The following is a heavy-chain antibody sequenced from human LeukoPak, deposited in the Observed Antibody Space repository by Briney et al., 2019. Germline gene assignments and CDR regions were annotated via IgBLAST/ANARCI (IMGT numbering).Heavy chain of an antibody. D-gene: IGHD3-22*01. CDR2: IYYSGST. J-gene: IGHJ4*02. CDR1: GGSISSGDYY. CDR3: ASSYXXXXXGYYYFDY. V-gene: IGHV4-30-4*01. Sequence: PSQTLSLTCTVSGGSISSGDYYWSWIRQPPGKGLEWIGYIYYSGSTYYNPSLKSRVTISVDTSKNQFSLKLSSVTAADTAVYYCASSYXXXXXGYYYFDYWGQGTLVTV.